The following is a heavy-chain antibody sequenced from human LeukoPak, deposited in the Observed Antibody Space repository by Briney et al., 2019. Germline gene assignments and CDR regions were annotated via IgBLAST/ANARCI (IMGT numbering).Heavy chain of an antibody. CDR1: GFTFRSYE. D-gene: IGHD6-13*01. CDR3: ARRGRQEYSSSWYLPYYYYMDV. V-gene: IGHV3-48*03. J-gene: IGHJ6*03. CDR2: VSSSGSAF. Sequence: TGGSLRLSCEDSGFTFRSYEMNWVRQAPGKGREWIAYVSSSGSAFSYADSVKGSFTISRDNSKNTLYLQMNSLRAEDTAVYYCARRGRQEYSSSWYLPYYYYMDVWGKGTTVTVSS.